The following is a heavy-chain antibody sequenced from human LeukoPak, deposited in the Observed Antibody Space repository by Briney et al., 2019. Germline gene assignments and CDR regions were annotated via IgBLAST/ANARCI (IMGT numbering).Heavy chain of an antibody. CDR1: GYTFTNSG. Sequence: ASVKVSCKASGYTFTNSGISWVRQAPGQGLEWMGWISAYNGKTNDAQKFQGRVTMTTDTSTNTAYMELRSLRSDDTAVYYCARAPRGDVVVPDASTFDPWGQGTLVIVSS. J-gene: IGHJ5*02. CDR2: ISAYNGKT. D-gene: IGHD2-2*01. CDR3: ARAPRGDVVVPDASTFDP. V-gene: IGHV1-18*01.